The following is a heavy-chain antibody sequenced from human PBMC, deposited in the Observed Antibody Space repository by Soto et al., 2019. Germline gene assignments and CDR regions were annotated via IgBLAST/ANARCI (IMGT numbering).Heavy chain of an antibody. J-gene: IGHJ4*02. CDR1: GYTFTTFW. V-gene: IGHV5-51*01. D-gene: IGHD5-12*01. Sequence: GESLKISCPGFGYTFTTFWISRVRQRPGKGLDWMGIIYPGDSDTRYSPSFQGQVTISVDNSIDTAYLEWTTLRASDSAMYYCARHSLATQPGDYWGQGTRVTVSS. CDR2: IYPGDSDT. CDR3: ARHSLATQPGDY.